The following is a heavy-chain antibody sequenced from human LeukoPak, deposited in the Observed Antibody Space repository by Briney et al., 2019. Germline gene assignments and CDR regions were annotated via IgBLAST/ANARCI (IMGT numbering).Heavy chain of an antibody. V-gene: IGHV3-30*18. CDR2: ISYDGSNK. CDR3: AKGGDSSI. D-gene: IGHD3-22*01. Sequence: GGTLRLSCAASGFTFSSYGMHWVRQAPGKGLEWVAVISYDGSNKYYADSVKGRFTISRDNSKNTLYLQMNSLRAGDTAVYYCAKGGDSSIWGQGTMVTVSS. CDR1: GFTFSSYG. J-gene: IGHJ3*02.